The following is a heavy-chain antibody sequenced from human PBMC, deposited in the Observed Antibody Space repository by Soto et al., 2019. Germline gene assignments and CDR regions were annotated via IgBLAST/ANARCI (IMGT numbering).Heavy chain of an antibody. D-gene: IGHD3-9*01. V-gene: IGHV3-48*01. CDR1: GFTFSSYS. J-gene: IGHJ6*03. CDR3: ARDNYDILIGYSGDDYFYYYMDV. CDR2: ISSSSSTI. Sequence: PGGSLRLSCAASGFTFSSYSMNWVRQAPGKGLEWVSYISSSSSTIYYADSVKGRFTISRDNAKNSLYLQMNSLRAEDTAVYYCARDNYDILIGYSGDDYFYYYMDVWGKETTVTVSS.